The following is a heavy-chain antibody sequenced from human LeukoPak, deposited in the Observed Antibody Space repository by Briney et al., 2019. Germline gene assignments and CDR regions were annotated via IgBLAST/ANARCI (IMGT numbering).Heavy chain of an antibody. CDR2: ISYDGSNK. J-gene: IGHJ4*02. CDR1: GFTFSSYA. D-gene: IGHD4-17*01. CDR3: ARASNLRCCPDY. Sequence: GRSLRLSCAASGFTFSSYAMHWGRQAPGKGLEWVAVISYDGSNKYYADSVKGRFTISRDNSKNTLYLQMNSLRAEDTAVYYCARASNLRCCPDYWGQGTLVTVSS. V-gene: IGHV3-30-3*01.